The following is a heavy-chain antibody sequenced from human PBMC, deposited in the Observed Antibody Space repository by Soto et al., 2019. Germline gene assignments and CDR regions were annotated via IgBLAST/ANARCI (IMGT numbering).Heavy chain of an antibody. D-gene: IGHD3-10*01. Sequence: PGGSLRLSCATSGFTFPNYWMSWVRQAPGKGLEWVANIKQDESEKYYVDSVKGRFTISRDNAKNSVYLQMNSLRVEDTAIYYCARDKYYGPGNDYWGQGTLVTVSS. CDR2: IKQDESEK. CDR1: GFTFPNYW. V-gene: IGHV3-7*05. CDR3: ARDKYYGPGNDY. J-gene: IGHJ4*02.